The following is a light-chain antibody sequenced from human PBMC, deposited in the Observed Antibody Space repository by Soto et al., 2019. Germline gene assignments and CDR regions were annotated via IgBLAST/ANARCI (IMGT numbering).Light chain of an antibody. CDR3: SSYTSSSTL. Sequence: QSVLTQPVSVSGSPGQSITISCTGTSSDVGGYNYVSWYQQHPGKAPKLMIYDVSNRPSGVSNRFSGSKSGNTASLTISGLQAEDEADYYCSSYTSSSTLFGGGTKLTVL. CDR1: SSDVGGYNY. CDR2: DVS. V-gene: IGLV2-14*01. J-gene: IGLJ2*01.